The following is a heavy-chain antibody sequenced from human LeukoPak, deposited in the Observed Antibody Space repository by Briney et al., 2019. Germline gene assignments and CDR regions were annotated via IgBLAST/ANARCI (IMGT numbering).Heavy chain of an antibody. CDR2: MNPNSGNT. CDR3: ARALRYFDSLSRRPYYFDY. CDR1: GYTFTSYD. D-gene: IGHD3-9*01. V-gene: IGHV1-8*01. Sequence: GASVKVSCKASGYTFTSYDINWVRQATGQGLEWMGWMNPNSGNTGYAQKFQGRVTMTRNTSISTAYMELSSLRSEDTAVYYCARALRYFDSLSRRPYYFDYWGQGTLVTVSS. J-gene: IGHJ4*02.